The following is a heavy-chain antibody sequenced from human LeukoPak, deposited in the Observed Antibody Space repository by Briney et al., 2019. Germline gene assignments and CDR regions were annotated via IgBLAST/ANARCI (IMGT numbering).Heavy chain of an antibody. Sequence: SETLSLTCTVSGGSISTYYWSWIRQPPGKGLEWIGYIYYSGSTNYNPSLKSRVTISVDTSKNQFSLKVSSVTAADTAVYYCARTEDAFDIWGQGTMVTVSS. CDR1: GGSISTYY. CDR3: ARTEDAFDI. J-gene: IGHJ3*02. CDR2: IYYSGST. V-gene: IGHV4-59*01.